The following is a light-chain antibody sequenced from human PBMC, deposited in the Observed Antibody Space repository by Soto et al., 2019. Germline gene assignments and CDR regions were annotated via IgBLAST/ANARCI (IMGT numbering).Light chain of an antibody. V-gene: IGKV2-28*01. CDR2: LSS. CDR1: HSLLHTNAYNY. CDR3: MQPLHLPVT. J-gene: IGKJ5*01. Sequence: ETAITQPPLYGATTPRNAASTSSMSSHSLLHTNAYNYVDWYLQKPGQSPQLLIYLSSYRASGVPDRFSGSGSGTEFTLRISRVEAEDVGVYYCMQPLHLPVTFGQGTRLEI.